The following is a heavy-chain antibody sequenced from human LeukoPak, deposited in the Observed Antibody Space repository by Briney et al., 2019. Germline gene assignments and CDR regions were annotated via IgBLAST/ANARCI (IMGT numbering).Heavy chain of an antibody. J-gene: IGHJ4*02. CDR1: GFTFSSYS. CDR2: ISASGGST. D-gene: IGHD5-12*01. V-gene: IGHV3-23*01. CDR3: AFGGYTSSGGY. Sequence: GGSLRLSCAASGFTFSSYSMSWVRQAPGKGLEWVSAISASGGSTYYADSVKGRFTISRDNSKNTLYLQMNSLRAEDTAVYYCAFGGYTSSGGYWGQGTLVTVSS.